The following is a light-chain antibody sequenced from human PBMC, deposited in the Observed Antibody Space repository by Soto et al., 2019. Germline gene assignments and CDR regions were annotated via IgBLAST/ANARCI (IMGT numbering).Light chain of an antibody. Sequence: DIQMTQSPSSVSASVGDRVTITCRASQGMSSWLAWYQQKPGKAPKLLIYAASSLQSGVPSRFSGSGSGTDFTLTISSLQTEDFATYYCQQANSFPFTFGPGTKVDIK. CDR3: QQANSFPFT. CDR1: QGMSSW. V-gene: IGKV1-12*01. CDR2: AAS. J-gene: IGKJ3*01.